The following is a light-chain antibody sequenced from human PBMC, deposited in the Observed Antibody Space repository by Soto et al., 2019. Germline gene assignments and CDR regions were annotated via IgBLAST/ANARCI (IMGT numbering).Light chain of an antibody. CDR1: SSNIGAGFD. J-gene: IGLJ2*01. Sequence: QSVLTQPPSVSGAPGQRVTISCTGSSSNIGAGFDVHWYHQIAGTAPKLLIYGNSNRPSGVPDRFSGSKSGTSASLTISGLQADDEAEYFCSSYTAGRTFVFGGGTKLTVL. CDR3: SSYTAGRTFV. CDR2: GNS. V-gene: IGLV1-40*01.